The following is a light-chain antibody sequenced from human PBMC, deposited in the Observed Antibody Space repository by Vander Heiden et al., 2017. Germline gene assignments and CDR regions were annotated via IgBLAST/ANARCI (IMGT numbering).Light chain of an antibody. J-gene: IGKJ3*01. CDR2: GAA. CDR3: QHYGSSPLFT. V-gene: IGKV3-20*01. CDR1: QSVSSSY. Sequence: EIVLTQSPGTLSLSPGERATLTCRASQSVSSSYLTGYQQKPRQAPRLLIYGAASRATTSPHRFSGSGSGTDYTLTISRLEPEDFAVYYCQHYGSSPLFTFGPGTKVDIK.